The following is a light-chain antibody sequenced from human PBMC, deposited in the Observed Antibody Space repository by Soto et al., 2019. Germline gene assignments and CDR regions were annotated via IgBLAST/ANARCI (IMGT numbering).Light chain of an antibody. CDR2: GAY. CDR1: QSASSSY. V-gene: IGKV3-20*01. J-gene: IGKJ4*01. Sequence: EIVLTQSPGTLSLSPGERATLSCRASQSASSSYLAWYQQKPGQAPRLLIYGAYSRATGIQDRFSGSGSGTDFTLTIRRLEPEDFAVYYCKQYGSSPLTFGGGTKVDIK. CDR3: KQYGSSPLT.